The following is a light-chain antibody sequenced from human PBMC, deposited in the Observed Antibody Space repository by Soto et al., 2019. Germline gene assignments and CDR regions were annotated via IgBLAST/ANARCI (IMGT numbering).Light chain of an antibody. Sequence: DIQRTRSPSSLSASVGDRVTITFRVSQSISSYLNWYQQKPGKAPKLLIYAASSLQSGVPSRFSGSLSGTDFTLTISSRQPEDFATYYCQQSYSTPQTFGQGTKVDIK. J-gene: IGKJ1*01. CDR1: QSISSY. V-gene: IGKV1-39*01. CDR2: AAS. CDR3: QQSYSTPQT.